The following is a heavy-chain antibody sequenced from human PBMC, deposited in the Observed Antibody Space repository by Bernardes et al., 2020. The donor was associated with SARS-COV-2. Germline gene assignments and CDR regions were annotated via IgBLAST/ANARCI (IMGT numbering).Heavy chain of an antibody. J-gene: IGHJ5*02. V-gene: IGHV3-48*02. D-gene: IGHD5-18*01. CDR2: IRGTSGII. CDR3: ARARGYTSGPPNWFDP. CDR1: GFTFSSFS. Sequence: GGSLRLSSAASGFTFSSFSMNWVRQAPGKGLEWVSYIRGTSGIIYYADSVKGRFTISRDNAKNSLYLQMNSLRDEDTAVYYCARARGYTSGPPNWFDPWGQGTLVTVSS.